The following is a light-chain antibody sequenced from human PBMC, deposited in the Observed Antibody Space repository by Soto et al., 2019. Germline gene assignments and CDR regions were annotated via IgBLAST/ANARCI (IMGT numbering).Light chain of an antibody. CDR2: DVS. CDR1: SSGVGGYNY. V-gene: IGLV2-14*03. CDR3: RSHTTSHTRPTV. J-gene: IGLJ1*01. Sequence: QSARTQPASVSGSPGQSITISCTGTSSGVGGYNYVSWYQHHPGKAPTLMIYDVSNRPSGVSNRFSGSKSGNTASLTISGLQPEDESVYYCRSHTTSHTRPTVLGNGPKVAGL.